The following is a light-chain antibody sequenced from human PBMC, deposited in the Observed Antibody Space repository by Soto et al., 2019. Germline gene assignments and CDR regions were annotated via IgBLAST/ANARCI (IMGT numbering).Light chain of an antibody. V-gene: IGKV1-27*01. CDR1: QDIRNS. Sequence: DIQMTQSPSSLSAPAGDRVTISCRASQDIRNSLAWYQQKPGEVPTLLSYGASTLQRGVSPRFSGSGFGTDFTLTISSLQPGDVATYYCRKYDGAPFAFGPGNRLEIK. CDR3: RKYDGAPFA. J-gene: IGKJ3*01. CDR2: GAS.